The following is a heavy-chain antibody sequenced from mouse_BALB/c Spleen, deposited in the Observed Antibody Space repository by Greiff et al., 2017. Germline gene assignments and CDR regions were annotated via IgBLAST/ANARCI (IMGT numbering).Heavy chain of an antibody. J-gene: IGHJ4*01. D-gene: IGHD1-1*01. CDR2: ISNGGGST. CDR1: GFTFSSYT. V-gene: IGHV5-12-2*01. Sequence: EVKVVESGGGLVQPGGSLKLSCAASGFTFSSYTMSWVRQTPEKRLEWVAYISNGGGSTYYPDTVKGRFTISRDNAKNTLYLQMSSLKSEDTAMYYCARQGTTDYYAMDDWGEGTSVTVSS. CDR3: ARQGTTDYYAMDD.